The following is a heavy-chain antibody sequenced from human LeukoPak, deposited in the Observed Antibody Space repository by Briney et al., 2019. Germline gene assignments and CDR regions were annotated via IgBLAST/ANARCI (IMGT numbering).Heavy chain of an antibody. D-gene: IGHD2-2*01. J-gene: IGHJ4*02. V-gene: IGHV3-9*01. CDR2: ISWNSGSI. CDR1: GFTFDDYA. CDR3: AKSRGQYQLLEYYFDY. Sequence: PGRSLRLSCAASGFTFDDYAMHWVRHAPGKGLEWVSGISWNSGSIGYADSVKGRFTISRDNAKNSLYLQMNSLRAEDTALYYCAKSRGQYQLLEYYFDYWGQGTLVTVSS.